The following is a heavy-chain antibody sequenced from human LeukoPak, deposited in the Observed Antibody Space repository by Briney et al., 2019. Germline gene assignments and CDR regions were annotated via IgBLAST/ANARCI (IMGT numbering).Heavy chain of an antibody. V-gene: IGHV1-2*02. CDR2: INPNSGGT. J-gene: IGHJ4*02. Sequence: ASVKVSCKASGYTFTGYYMHWVRQAPGRGLEWMGWINPNSGGTNYAQKFQGRVTMTRDTSISTAYMELSRLRSDDTAVYYCARDRDGYNYFDYWGQGTLVTVSS. D-gene: IGHD5-24*01. CDR3: ARDRDGYNYFDY. CDR1: GYTFTGYY.